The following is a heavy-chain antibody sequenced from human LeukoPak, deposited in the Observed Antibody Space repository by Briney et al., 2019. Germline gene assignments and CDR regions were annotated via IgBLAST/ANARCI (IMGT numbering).Heavy chain of an antibody. Sequence: GGSLRLSCAASGFTFNNYAMNWVRQAPGKGLEWVSSISGGGETTYYADSAKGRFTISRDNSQNTLYLQMNSLRAEDTAVYYCARGQGPFPPYDYWGQGTLVTVSS. V-gene: IGHV3-23*01. CDR3: ARGQGPFPPYDY. D-gene: IGHD2/OR15-2a*01. CDR1: GFTFNNYA. CDR2: ISGGGETT. J-gene: IGHJ4*02.